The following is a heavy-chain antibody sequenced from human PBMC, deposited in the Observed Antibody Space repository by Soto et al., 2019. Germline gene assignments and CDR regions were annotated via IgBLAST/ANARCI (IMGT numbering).Heavy chain of an antibody. Sequence: EVQLLESGGGLVQPGGSLRLSCAASGFTFSKYAMTWARQAPGKGLEWVAAISYNGGGTYYVDSVKGRFTVSRDNSKNTLYLQMHSLRAEDTAVYYCAKDRVPYDRSGYYSILTDSWGQGTVVTVSS. CDR2: ISYNGGGT. V-gene: IGHV3-23*01. J-gene: IGHJ4*02. CDR1: GFTFSKYA. D-gene: IGHD3-22*01. CDR3: AKDRVPYDRSGYYSILTDS.